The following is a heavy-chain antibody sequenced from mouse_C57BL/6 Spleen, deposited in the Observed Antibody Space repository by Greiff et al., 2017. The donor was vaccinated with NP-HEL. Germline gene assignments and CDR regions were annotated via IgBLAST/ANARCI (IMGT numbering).Heavy chain of an antibody. CDR1: GYTFTDYY. D-gene: IGHD1-1*01. CDR3: ARHHYYGSSFWFAY. CDR2: INPNNGGT. Sequence: EVQLQQSGPELVKPGASVKISCKASGYTFTDYYMNWVKQSHGKSLEWIGDINPNNGGTSYNQKFKGKATLTVDKSSSTAYMELRSLTSEDSAVYYCARHHYYGSSFWFAYWGQGTLVTVSA. V-gene: IGHV1-26*01. J-gene: IGHJ3*01.